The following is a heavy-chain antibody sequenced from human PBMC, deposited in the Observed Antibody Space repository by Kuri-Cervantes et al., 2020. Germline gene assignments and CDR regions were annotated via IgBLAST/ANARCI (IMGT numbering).Heavy chain of an antibody. D-gene: IGHD2-2*01. Sequence: SETLSLTCTVSGGSISSSYWSWIRQSPGKGLEWIGYVFYTGTPYYSPSLKSRVTISLDTSKNQFSLKVTSVTAADTAIYYCARDLRATPAATSAGYYYYYMDVWGKGTTVTVSS. CDR2: VFYTGTP. J-gene: IGHJ6*03. CDR3: ARDLRATPAATSAGYYYYYMDV. V-gene: IGHV4-59*01. CDR1: GGSISSSY.